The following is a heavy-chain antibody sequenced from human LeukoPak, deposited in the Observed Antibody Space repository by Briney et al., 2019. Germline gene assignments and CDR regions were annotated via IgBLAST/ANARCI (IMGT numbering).Heavy chain of an antibody. D-gene: IGHD3-22*01. J-gene: IGHJ4*02. CDR2: IYTSGST. Sequence: SETLSLTCTVSGGSISSYYWSWIRQPAGKGLEWIGRIYTSGSTNYNPSLKSRVTISVDTSKNQFSLKLSSVTAVDTAVYYCARHRRYYYDSSGYYYYFDYWGQGTLVTVSS. V-gene: IGHV4-4*07. CDR1: GGSISSYY. CDR3: ARHRRYYYDSSGYYYYFDY.